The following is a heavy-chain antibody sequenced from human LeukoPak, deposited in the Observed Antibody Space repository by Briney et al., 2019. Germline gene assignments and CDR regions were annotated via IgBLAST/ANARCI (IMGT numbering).Heavy chain of an antibody. Sequence: ASVKVSCKASGYTFTGYYMNWVRQAPGQGLEWMGWINPNSRGTNYAQKFQGRVTMTRDTSISTAYMELSRLRSDDTAVYYCARWGYCSGGSCYATDRFYDYWGQGTLVTVSS. J-gene: IGHJ4*02. V-gene: IGHV1-2*02. CDR3: ARWGYCSGGSCYATDRFYDY. CDR2: INPNSRGT. D-gene: IGHD2-15*01. CDR1: GYTFTGYY.